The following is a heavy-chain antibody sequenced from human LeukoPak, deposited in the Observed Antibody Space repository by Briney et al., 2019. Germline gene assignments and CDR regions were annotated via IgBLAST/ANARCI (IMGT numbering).Heavy chain of an antibody. J-gene: IGHJ4*02. D-gene: IGHD6-19*01. V-gene: IGHV3-15*01. CDR1: GFTFSNAW. CDR3: TTVNGLRGQWLVP. CDR2: IKSKTGGGTT. Sequence: GGSLRLSCAASGFTFSNAWMSWVRQAPGKGLEWVGRIKSKTGGGTTDYAAPVKGRFTISRDDSKNTLYLQMNSLKTEDTAVYYCTTVNGLRGQWLVPWGQGTLVTVSS.